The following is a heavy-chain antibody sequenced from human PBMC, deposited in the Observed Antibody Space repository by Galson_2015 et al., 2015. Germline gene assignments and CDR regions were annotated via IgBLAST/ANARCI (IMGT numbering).Heavy chain of an antibody. V-gene: IGHV3-23*01. CDR3: AKSRRSSHSYFDY. J-gene: IGHJ4*03. CDR2: ISGSGGST. CDR1: GFTFSSYW. D-gene: IGHD6-13*01. Sequence: SLRLSCAASGFTFSSYWMHWVRQAPGKGLEWVSAISGSGGSTYYADSVKGRFTISRDNSKNTLYLQMNSLRAEDTAVYYCAKSRRSSHSYFDYWGQGTTVTVSS.